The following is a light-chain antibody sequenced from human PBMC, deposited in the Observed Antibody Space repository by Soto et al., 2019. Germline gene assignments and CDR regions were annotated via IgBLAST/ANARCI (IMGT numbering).Light chain of an antibody. CDR2: WAS. CDR1: QSVFYSSDNKNY. Sequence: IVMTQSPDSLAVSLGERATINCKSSQSVFYSSDNKNYLAWYQHKAGQPPKVLISWASTRESGVPDRFSGSGSGTDFTLTISSLQAEDVAVYYCQQYYSTPPYTFVQGTKLEI. CDR3: QQYYSTPPYT. V-gene: IGKV4-1*01. J-gene: IGKJ2*01.